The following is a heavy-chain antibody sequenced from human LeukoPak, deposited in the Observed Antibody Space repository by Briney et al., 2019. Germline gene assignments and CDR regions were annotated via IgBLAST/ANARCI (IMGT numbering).Heavy chain of an antibody. CDR2: IYYSGST. D-gene: IGHD6-13*01. V-gene: IGHV4-39*07. CDR3: ARDGARASIAAAGKQFDY. Sequence: SETLSLTCTVSGGSISSSSYYWGWIRQPPGKGLEWIGSIYYSGSTYYSPSLKSRVTISVDTSKNQFSLKLSSVTAADTAVYYCARDGARASIAAAGKQFDYWGQGTLVTVSS. CDR1: GGSISSSSYY. J-gene: IGHJ4*02.